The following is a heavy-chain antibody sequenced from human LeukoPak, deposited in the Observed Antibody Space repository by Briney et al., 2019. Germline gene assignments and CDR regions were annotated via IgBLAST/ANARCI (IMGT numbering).Heavy chain of an antibody. J-gene: IGHJ4*02. CDR1: GYTFTNYG. CDR2: ISAKNGNR. D-gene: IGHD2-15*01. Sequence: ASVKVSCKASGYTFTNYGMSWVRQAPGQGLEWLGWISAKNGNRDYAQKLQGRVTMTADRSTSTAYMELSSLRSEDTAVYYCARLLVYCSGGSCYSFDYWGQGTLVTVSS. V-gene: IGHV1-18*01. CDR3: ARLLVYCSGGSCYSFDY.